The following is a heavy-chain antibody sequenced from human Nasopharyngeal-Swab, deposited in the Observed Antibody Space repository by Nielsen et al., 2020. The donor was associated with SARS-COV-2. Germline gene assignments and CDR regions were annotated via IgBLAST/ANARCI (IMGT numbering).Heavy chain of an antibody. V-gene: IGHV4-59*01. Sequence: SETLSLTCTVSGGSITGYYWSWIRQPPGKGLEYIGYIYYSGNTNYNPSLKSRVTISVDTSKSQFSLKLSSVTAADAGVYYCARDDTAYASDIWGQGTLVSFSS. CDR3: ARDDTAYASDI. CDR2: IYYSGNT. CDR1: GGSITGYY. J-gene: IGHJ3*02. D-gene: IGHD5-18*01.